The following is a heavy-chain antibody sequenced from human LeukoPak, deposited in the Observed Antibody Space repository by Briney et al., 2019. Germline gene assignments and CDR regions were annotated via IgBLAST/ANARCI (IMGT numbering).Heavy chain of an antibody. CDR3: ARGEASTRYYYYGMDV. CDR1: GYTFTSYA. J-gene: IGHJ6*02. V-gene: IGHV7-4-1*02. Sequence: ASVKVSCKASGYTFTSYAMNWVRQAPGQGLEWMGWINTNTGNPTYAQGFTGRFVFSLDTSASTAYLQISSLKAEDTAVYYCARGEASTRYYYYGMDVWGQGTTVTVSS. D-gene: IGHD2-2*01. CDR2: INTNTGNP.